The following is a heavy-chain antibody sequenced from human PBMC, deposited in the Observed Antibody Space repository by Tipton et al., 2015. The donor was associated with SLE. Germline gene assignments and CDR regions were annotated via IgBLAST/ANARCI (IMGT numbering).Heavy chain of an antibody. V-gene: IGHV4-34*01. J-gene: IGHJ5*02. D-gene: IGHD6-6*01. CDR3: ARQIYDTSSGGANWFDP. CDR2: INHSGNS. Sequence: TLSLTCAVYGDSFSGYYWSWVRQAPGKGLEWIGEINHSGNSNYNPSLKSRVTISVDTSKNQFSLKLRSVTAADTALYYCARQIYDTSSGGANWFDPWGQGTLVTVSS. CDR1: GDSFSGYY.